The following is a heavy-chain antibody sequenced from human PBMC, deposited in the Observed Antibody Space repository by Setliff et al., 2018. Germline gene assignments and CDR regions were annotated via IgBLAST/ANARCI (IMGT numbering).Heavy chain of an antibody. CDR1: GFTFSSSA. V-gene: IGHV3-30*01. CDR2: ISDDGINK. Sequence: PGGSLRLSCAASGFTFSSSAMHWVRQAPGKGLEWVAVISDDGINKYYADSVKGRFTSSRDKSKNTLYLQVNSLRTEDTAVYFCAGGYNSRWYDHSTTFQHWGQGTLVTVSS. CDR3: AGGYNSRWYDHSTTFQH. J-gene: IGHJ1*01. D-gene: IGHD6-13*01.